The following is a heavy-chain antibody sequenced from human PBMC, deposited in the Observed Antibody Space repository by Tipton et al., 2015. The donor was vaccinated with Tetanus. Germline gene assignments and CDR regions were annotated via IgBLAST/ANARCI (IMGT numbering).Heavy chain of an antibody. CDR1: GGSFSGYY. D-gene: IGHD3-22*01. V-gene: IGHV4-34*01. CDR2: INHSGST. J-gene: IGHJ4*02. CDR3: ARGYDSSGYYYGY. Sequence: TLSLTCAVYGGSFSGYYWSWIRQPPGKGLEWIGEINHSGSTNYNPSLKSRVTISVDTSKNHFSLKLSSVTAADTAVYYCARGYDSSGYYYGYWGQGTLVTVSS.